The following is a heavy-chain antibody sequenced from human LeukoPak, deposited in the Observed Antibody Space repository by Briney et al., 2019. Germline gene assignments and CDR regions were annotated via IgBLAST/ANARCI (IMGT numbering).Heavy chain of an antibody. CDR3: AREILVGQHLVAIFDY. Sequence: GGSLRLSCAASGFIFSSYWIHWVRQVLGKGLVWVSRINSDGSSTRYADSMKGRFTISRDNAKNTVYLQMNSLRAEDTAVYYCAREILVGQHLVAIFDYWGQGTLVTVSS. V-gene: IGHV3-74*01. CDR1: GFIFSSYW. CDR2: INSDGSST. J-gene: IGHJ4*02. D-gene: IGHD6-13*01.